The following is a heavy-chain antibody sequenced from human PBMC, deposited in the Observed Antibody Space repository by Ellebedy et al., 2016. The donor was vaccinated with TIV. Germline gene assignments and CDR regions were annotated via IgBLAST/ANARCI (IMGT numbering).Heavy chain of an antibody. V-gene: IGHV3-33*07. J-gene: IGHJ6*02. CDR2: IYYDGSEQ. CDR1: GFTFSTYA. CDR3: ARLAYSSSSRDYYYGMDV. D-gene: IGHD6-6*01. Sequence: GESLKISXTASGFTFSTYAMYWVRLAPGKGLEWVALIYYDGSEQFYTDSVKGRFTVSRDNSRNTLYLQMNSLRAEDTAVYYCARLAYSSSSRDYYYGMDVWGQGTTVTVSS.